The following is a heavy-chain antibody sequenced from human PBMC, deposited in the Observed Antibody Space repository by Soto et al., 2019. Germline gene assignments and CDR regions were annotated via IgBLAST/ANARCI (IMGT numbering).Heavy chain of an antibody. D-gene: IGHD3-9*01. CDR3: AKEALRYFDWSSLDYYYYYGMDV. CDR1: GFTFSSYG. Sequence: QVQLVESGGGVVQPGRSLRLSCAASGFTFSSYGMHWVRQAPGKGLEWVAVISYDGSNKYYADSVKGRFTISRDNSKNKLDLQMNSLRAEDTAVYYCAKEALRYFDWSSLDYYYYYGMDVWGQGTTVTVSS. V-gene: IGHV3-30*18. CDR2: ISYDGSNK. J-gene: IGHJ6*02.